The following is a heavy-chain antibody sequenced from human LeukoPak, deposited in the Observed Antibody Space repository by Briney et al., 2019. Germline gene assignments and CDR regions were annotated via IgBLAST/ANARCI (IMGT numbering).Heavy chain of an antibody. CDR3: ARCGFYDSSGYYHDAFDI. V-gene: IGHV3-74*01. CDR1: GFTFSSYW. J-gene: IGHJ3*02. Sequence: GGSLTLSCAASGFTFSSYWMPWVRHAPGKGLVWVSRINSDGSSTSYADSVKGRFTISRDNAKNTLYLQMNSLRAEDTAVYYCARCGFYDSSGYYHDAFDIWGQGTMVTVSS. CDR2: INSDGSST. D-gene: IGHD3-22*01.